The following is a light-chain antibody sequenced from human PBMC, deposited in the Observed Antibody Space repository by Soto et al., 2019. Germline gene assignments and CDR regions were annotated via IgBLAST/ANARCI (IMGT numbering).Light chain of an antibody. V-gene: IGKV3-20*01. CDR2: GAS. CDR1: QSVDSRF. Sequence: EIVLTQSPGTLSLSPGERVTLSCRASQSVDSRFLAWYQQKPGHAPRLLVYGASIRATDIPDRFSGSGSGTDFTLSIRRLEPEDFAVYYCQQYDSSRTFGQGTKVEMK. J-gene: IGKJ1*01. CDR3: QQYDSSRT.